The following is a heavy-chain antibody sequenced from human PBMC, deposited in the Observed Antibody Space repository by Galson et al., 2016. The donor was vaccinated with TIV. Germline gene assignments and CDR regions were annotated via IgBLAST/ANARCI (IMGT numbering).Heavy chain of an antibody. Sequence: TLSLTCTVSGDSISSADYYWSWIRQHPVKGLEWIGYIRRSGSTYYNPSLKSRATISVDTSKKFFSLKLTSVTAADTAVYYCARVVVPASIESYYYYMDVWGKGTTVTVSS. CDR3: ARVVVPASIESYYYYMDV. CDR1: GDSISSADYY. J-gene: IGHJ6*03. V-gene: IGHV4-31*03. D-gene: IGHD2-2*01. CDR2: IRRSGST.